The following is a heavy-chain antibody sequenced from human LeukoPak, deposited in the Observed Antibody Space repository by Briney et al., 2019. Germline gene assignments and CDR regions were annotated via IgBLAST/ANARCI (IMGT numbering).Heavy chain of an antibody. CDR3: ARHEGRPSSGWTPDYYYGMDV. D-gene: IGHD6-19*01. CDR1: GYSFTNYW. J-gene: IGHJ6*02. CDR2: IYPGDSDT. Sequence: GESLQISCKGSGYSFTNYWINWVRHMPGKGLEWMGIIYPGDSDTRYSPSFQGQVTISADKSISTAYLQWSSLKASDTAMYYCARHEGRPSSGWTPDYYYGMDVWGQGTTVTVSS. V-gene: IGHV5-51*01.